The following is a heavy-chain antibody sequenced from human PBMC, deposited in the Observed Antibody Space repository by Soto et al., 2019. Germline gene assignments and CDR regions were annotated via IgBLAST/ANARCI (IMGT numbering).Heavy chain of an antibody. CDR3: ARDEYYDSNNWFEH. J-gene: IGHJ5*02. V-gene: IGHV4-4*07. Sequence: SQTLSLTCTVPGGSIRNYYWSWIRQPAGKGLEWIGRVYSTGTTNCNPSLRSRVAMSVDTSKNQFSLRLDSVTAADTATYFCARDEYYDSNNWFEHWGLGTLVTVSS. CDR2: VYSTGTT. CDR1: GGSIRNYY. D-gene: IGHD3-22*01.